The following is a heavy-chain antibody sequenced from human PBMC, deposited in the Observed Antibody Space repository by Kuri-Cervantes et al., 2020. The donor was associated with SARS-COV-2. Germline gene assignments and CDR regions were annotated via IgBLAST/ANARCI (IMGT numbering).Heavy chain of an antibody. CDR3: ARAEWGLIDY. CDR1: GFTLSTYW. CDR2: IKQDGSEK. V-gene: IGHV3-7*01. D-gene: IGHD1-26*01. Sequence: GESLKISCAASGFTLSTYWMSWVRQAPGKGLGWVANIKQDGSEKYYVDSVKGRFTISRDNAKNSLYLQMNSLRAEDTAVYYCARAEWGLIDYWGQGTLVTVSS. J-gene: IGHJ4*02.